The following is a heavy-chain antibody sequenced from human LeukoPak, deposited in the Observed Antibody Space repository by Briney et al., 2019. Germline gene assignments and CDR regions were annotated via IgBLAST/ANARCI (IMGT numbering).Heavy chain of an antibody. Sequence: TGGSLRLSCAASGFIFSSYWMIWVRQAPGKGLEWVANIKQGGSEKSYVDSVKGRFTISRDNAKNSLYLQANSLRGEKTAGYYCGRVRGDYYIDFWGQGTLVTVSS. J-gene: IGHJ4*02. V-gene: IGHV3-7*04. CDR2: IKQGGSEK. CDR3: GRVRGDYYIDF. CDR1: GFIFSSYW. D-gene: IGHD2-21*02.